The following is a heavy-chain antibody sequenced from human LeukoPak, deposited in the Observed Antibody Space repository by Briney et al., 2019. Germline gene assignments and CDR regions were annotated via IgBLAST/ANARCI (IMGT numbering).Heavy chain of an antibody. CDR2: IRNDGSNK. Sequence: GGSLRLSCAASGFTFSSYGIHWVRQAPGKGLEWVAFIRNDGSNKYYADSVKGRFTISRDNSKNTAFLQLNSLRAEDAGVYYCAKDPLVFAAAAYFFDDWGQGTLVTVSS. CDR1: GFTFSSYG. D-gene: IGHD6-13*01. CDR3: AKDPLVFAAAAYFFDD. J-gene: IGHJ4*02. V-gene: IGHV3-30*02.